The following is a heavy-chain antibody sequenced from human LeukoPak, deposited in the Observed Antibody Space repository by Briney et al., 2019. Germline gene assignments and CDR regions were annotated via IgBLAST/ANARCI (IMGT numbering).Heavy chain of an antibody. CDR1: RDTFTRCA. V-gene: IGHV1-69*13. J-gene: IGHJ3*02. CDR2: IIPIDGTA. CDR3: ARDPGAPVRAFDI. Sequence: GASVKVSCQASRDTFTRCAFSWVRQAPGQGLEWMGGIIPIDGTANFGQKFQGRVTITADESTSTAYMELSSLRSEGTAIYYCARDPGAPVRAFDIWGQGTMVTVSS. D-gene: IGHD3-10*01.